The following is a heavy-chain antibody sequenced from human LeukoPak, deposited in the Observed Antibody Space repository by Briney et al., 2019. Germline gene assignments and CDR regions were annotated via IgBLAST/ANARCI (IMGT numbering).Heavy chain of an antibody. V-gene: IGHV1-46*01. CDR1: GYTFTSYY. Sequence: SSVKVSCKASGYTFTSYYMHWVRQAPGQGLEWMGIINPSGGSTSYAQNFQGRVTMTRNMSTSTVYMELSSLRSEDTAVYYCARATTGIAVAGSPFGYWGQGTLVTVSS. CDR2: INPSGGST. J-gene: IGHJ4*02. D-gene: IGHD6-19*01. CDR3: ARATTGIAVAGSPFGY.